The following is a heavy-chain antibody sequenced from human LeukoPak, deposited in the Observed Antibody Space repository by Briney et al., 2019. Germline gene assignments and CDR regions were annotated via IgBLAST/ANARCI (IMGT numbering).Heavy chain of an antibody. D-gene: IGHD3-22*01. Sequence: PGGSLRLSCIGSGFSFSSHSMNWVRQAPGKGLEWLSYITSTSHTIYYADSVKGRFTISRDNAKNSLYLQMNSLRAEDTAVYYCARDGGLWFDSSGYLPNYFDYWGQGTLVTVSS. V-gene: IGHV3-48*04. CDR3: ARDGGLWFDSSGYLPNYFDY. CDR2: ITSTSHTI. CDR1: GFSFSSHS. J-gene: IGHJ4*02.